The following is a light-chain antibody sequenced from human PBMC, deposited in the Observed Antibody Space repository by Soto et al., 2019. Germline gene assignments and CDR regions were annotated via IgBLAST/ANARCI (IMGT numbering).Light chain of an antibody. J-gene: IGLJ2*01. CDR3: CSYAGSYTWV. CDR1: SSDVGGYNY. CDR2: DVT. V-gene: IGLV2-11*01. Sequence: QSALTQPRSVSGSPGQSVTISCTGTSSDVGGYNYVSWNQQPPGKAPKLLIYDVTNRPSGVPDRFSGSKSGNTASLTISGLQADDEADYYCCSYAGSYTWVFGGGTKLTVL.